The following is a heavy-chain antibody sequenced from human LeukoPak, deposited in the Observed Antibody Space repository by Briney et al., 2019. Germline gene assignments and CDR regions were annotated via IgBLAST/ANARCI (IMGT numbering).Heavy chain of an antibody. J-gene: IGHJ4*02. V-gene: IGHV3-48*03. Sequence: SGGSLRLSCAASGFTFSSYEMNWVRQAPGKGLEWVSYISSSGSTIYYADSVKGRFTISRDNAKNSLYLQMNSLRAEDTALYYCARDASGLLWFGEGGQGTLVTVSS. D-gene: IGHD3-10*01. CDR1: GFTFSSYE. CDR2: ISSSGSTI. CDR3: ARDASGLLWFGE.